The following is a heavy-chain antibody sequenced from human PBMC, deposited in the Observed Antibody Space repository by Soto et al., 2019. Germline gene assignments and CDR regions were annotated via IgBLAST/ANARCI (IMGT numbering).Heavy chain of an antibody. Sequence: QVQLQESGPGLVKPSETLSLTCTVSGGSISSYYWSWIRQPPGKGLEWIGYIYYSGSTNYNPSLKSRVTRSVDTSKNQFSLKLSSVTAADTAVYYCATGYTIAAAGRDAFDIWGQGTMVTVSS. V-gene: IGHV4-59*08. CDR1: GGSISSYY. CDR2: IYYSGST. J-gene: IGHJ3*02. D-gene: IGHD6-13*01. CDR3: ATGYTIAAAGRDAFDI.